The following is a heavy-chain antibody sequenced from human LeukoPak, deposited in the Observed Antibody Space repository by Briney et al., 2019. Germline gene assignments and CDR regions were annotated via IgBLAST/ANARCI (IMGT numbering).Heavy chain of an antibody. J-gene: IGHJ5*02. Sequence: ASVKVSCKASGYTFTSYAMHWVRQAPGQRLEWMGWINAGNGNTKYSQKFQDRVTITRDTSASTAYMELSSLRSEDTAVYYCARDQEGYDFWSGYSHVNWFDPWGQGTLVTVSS. CDR2: INAGNGNT. V-gene: IGHV1-3*01. D-gene: IGHD3-3*01. CDR1: GYTFTSYA. CDR3: ARDQEGYDFWSGYSHVNWFDP.